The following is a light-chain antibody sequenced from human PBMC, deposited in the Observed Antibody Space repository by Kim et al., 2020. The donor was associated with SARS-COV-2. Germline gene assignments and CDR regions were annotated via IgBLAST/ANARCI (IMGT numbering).Light chain of an antibody. Sequence: QSALTQPASVSASPGQSITISCSGTNSDVGAYDFVSWYQQHPGKAPTVIIFDVNRRPAGISSRFSGSKSGNTASLTTSGLQADDEADYFCCSYTATSTLYVFGTGTKVTVL. CDR3: CSYTATSTLYV. CDR2: DVN. J-gene: IGLJ1*01. V-gene: IGLV2-14*01. CDR1: NSDVGAYDF.